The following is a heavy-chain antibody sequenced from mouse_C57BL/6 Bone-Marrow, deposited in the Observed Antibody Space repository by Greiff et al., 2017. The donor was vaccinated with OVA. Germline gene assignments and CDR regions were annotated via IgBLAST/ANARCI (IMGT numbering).Heavy chain of an antibody. Sequence: QVTLKESGPELVKPGASVKISCKASGYAFSSSWMNWVKQRPGKGLEWIGRIYPGDGDTNYNGKFKGQATLTADKSSSTAYMQLSSLTSEDSAVYLCALYYGNPRGFAYCGQGTLVTVSA. J-gene: IGHJ3*01. CDR3: ALYYGNPRGFAY. D-gene: IGHD2-1*01. CDR1: GYAFSSSW. V-gene: IGHV1-82*01. CDR2: IYPGDGDT.